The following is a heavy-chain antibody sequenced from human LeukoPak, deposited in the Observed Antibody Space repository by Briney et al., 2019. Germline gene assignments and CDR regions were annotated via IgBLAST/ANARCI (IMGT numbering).Heavy chain of an antibody. CDR2: ISASNGNT. CDR1: GYTFTNFG. D-gene: IGHD5-12*01. CDR3: ARDPGELIVPTTFDY. Sequence: GASVKVSCKASGYTFTNFGISWVRQAPGQGLEWMGWISASNGNTKSVQKFQGRVTMTTDTSTTTAYMELRRLRSDDTAVYFCARDPGELIVPTTFDYWGQGTLVTVSS. V-gene: IGHV1-18*01. J-gene: IGHJ4*02.